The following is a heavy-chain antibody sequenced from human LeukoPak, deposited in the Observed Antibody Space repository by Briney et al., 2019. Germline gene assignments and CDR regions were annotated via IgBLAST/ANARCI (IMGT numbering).Heavy chain of an antibody. CDR1: GGSISSYY. CDR2: IYTSGST. CDR3: ARESSGYFLQDY. D-gene: IGHD3-22*01. Sequence: LGTLSLTCTVSGGSISSYYRSWIRQPAGKGLEWIGRIYTSGSTNYNPSLKSRVTMSVDTSKNQFSLKLSSVTAAETAVYYCARESSGYFLQDYWGQGTLVSVSS. J-gene: IGHJ4*02. V-gene: IGHV4-4*07.